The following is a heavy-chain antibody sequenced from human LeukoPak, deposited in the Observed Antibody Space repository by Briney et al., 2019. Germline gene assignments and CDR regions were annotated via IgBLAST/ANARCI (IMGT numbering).Heavy chain of an antibody. J-gene: IGHJ3*02. V-gene: IGHV4-39*07. CDR1: GGSISSSSYY. CDR3: ARYELPRDAFDI. CDR2: IYYSGST. D-gene: IGHD4-23*01. Sequence: SETLSLTCTVSGGSISSSSYYWGWLRQPPGKGLEWIGSIYYSGSTYYNPSLKSRVTISVDTSKNQFSLKLSSVTAADTAVYYCARYELPRDAFDIWGQGTMVTVSS.